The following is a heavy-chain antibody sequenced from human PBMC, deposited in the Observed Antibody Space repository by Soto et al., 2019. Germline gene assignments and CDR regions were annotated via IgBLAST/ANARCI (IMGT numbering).Heavy chain of an antibody. V-gene: IGHV1-69*02. J-gene: IGHJ6*03. CDR3: ARGAPYYYYVDV. CDR2: IIPILGIA. CDR1: GGTFSSYT. Sequence: QVQLVQSGAEVKKPGSSVKVSCKASGGTFSSYTISWVRQAPGQGLEWMGRIIPILGIANYAQKFQGRVTITADKSTSTAYMELSSLRSEDTAVYCCARGAPYYYYVDVWGKGTTVTVSS.